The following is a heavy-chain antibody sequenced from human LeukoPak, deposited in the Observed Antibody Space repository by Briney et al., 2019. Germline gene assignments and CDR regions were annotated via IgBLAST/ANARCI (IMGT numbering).Heavy chain of an antibody. D-gene: IGHD3-22*01. CDR2: INPSGGST. J-gene: IGHJ4*02. CDR1: GYTFTSYY. Sequence: ASVKVSCKAPGYTFTSYYMHWVRQAPGQGLEWMGIINPSGGSTSYAQKFQGRVTMTRDTSTSTVYMELSSLRSEDTAVYYCARDESSSGPLYYFDYWGQGTLVTVSS. CDR3: ARDESSSGPLYYFDY. V-gene: IGHV1-46*01.